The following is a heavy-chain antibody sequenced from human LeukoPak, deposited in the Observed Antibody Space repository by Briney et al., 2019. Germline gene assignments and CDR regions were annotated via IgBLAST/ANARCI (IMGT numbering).Heavy chain of an antibody. J-gene: IGHJ6*03. V-gene: IGHV4-39*07. CDR2: IYYSGST. CDR1: GGSISSNTYY. Sequence: SETLSLTCTVSGGSISSNTYYWGWIRQPPGKGLEWIGSIYYSGSTYYNPSLKSRVTMSVDTSKNQFSLKLSSVTAADTAVYYCARDQRESLYYDILTGYYTHYYYYMDVWGKGTTVTISS. CDR3: ARDQRESLYYDILTGYYTHYYYYMDV. D-gene: IGHD3-9*01.